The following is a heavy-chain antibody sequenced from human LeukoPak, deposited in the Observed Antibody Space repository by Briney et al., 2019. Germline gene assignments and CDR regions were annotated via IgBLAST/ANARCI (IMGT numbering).Heavy chain of an antibody. CDR2: VFYSGPT. Sequence: SETLSLTCTVSGDSIDSYYWSWIRQPPGEGLQWIGYVFYSGPTNYDASHKSRVAISVDRSKNQFSLKLTSVSAADTAVYYCAGRSARYFGSWGQGTPVTVSS. CDR3: AGRSARYFGS. D-gene: IGHD1-26*01. V-gene: IGHV4-59*01. J-gene: IGHJ4*02. CDR1: GDSIDSYY.